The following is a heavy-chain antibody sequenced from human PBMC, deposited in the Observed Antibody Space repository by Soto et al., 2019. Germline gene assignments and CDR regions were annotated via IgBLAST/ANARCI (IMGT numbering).Heavy chain of an antibody. CDR1: GGSISSSSYY. D-gene: IGHD3-9*01. V-gene: IGHV4-39*01. Sequence: SETLSLTCTVSGGSISSSSYYWGWIRQPPGKGLEWIGSIYYSGSTYYNPSLKSRVTLSVDTSKNQFSLKLSSVTAADTAVYYCARASYDILTGYYYYGMDVWGQGTTVT. CDR2: IYYSGST. J-gene: IGHJ6*02. CDR3: ARASYDILTGYYYYGMDV.